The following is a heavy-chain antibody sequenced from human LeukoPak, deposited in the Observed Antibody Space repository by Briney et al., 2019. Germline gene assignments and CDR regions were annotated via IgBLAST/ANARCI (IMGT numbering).Heavy chain of an antibody. D-gene: IGHD1-26*01. CDR3: GRDLYSGSSPVGY. CDR2: IITRSGNT. J-gene: IGHJ4*02. CDR1: GYTXTSYD. Sequence: ASVKVSCKTSGYTXTSYDITWVRQAPGQGLQWMGWIITRSGNTRYAQNLQGRVTMTTDASTGTAYMEPRSLRSDDTATYYCGRDLYSGSSPVGYWGQGTLVTVSS. V-gene: IGHV1-18*01.